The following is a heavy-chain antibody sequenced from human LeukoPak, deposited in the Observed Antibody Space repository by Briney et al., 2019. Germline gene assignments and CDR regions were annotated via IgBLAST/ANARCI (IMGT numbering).Heavy chain of an antibody. J-gene: IGHJ6*02. D-gene: IGHD6-13*01. V-gene: IGHV3-53*01. CDR1: GFTVSSNY. CDR3: AKPYSSSWYRLGGMDV. CDR2: IYSGGST. Sequence: GGSLRLSCAASGFTVSSNYMSWVRQAPGKGLEWVSVIYSGGSTYYADSVKGRFTISRDNSKNTLYLQMNSLRAEDTAVYYCAKPYSSSWYRLGGMDVWGQGTTVTVSS.